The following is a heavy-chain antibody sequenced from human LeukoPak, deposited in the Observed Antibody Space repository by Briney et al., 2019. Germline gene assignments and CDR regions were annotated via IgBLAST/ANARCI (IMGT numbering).Heavy chain of an antibody. CDR2: IGHNGST. CDR1: GGSFSDYN. V-gene: IGHV4-34*01. D-gene: IGHD1-1*01. CDR3: ARQLEDAFDI. J-gene: IGHJ3*02. Sequence: SETLSLTCAVYGGSFSDYNWTWIRQPPGKGLEWIGEIGHNGSTNYNPSLKSRVTISVDTSKNQFSLKLSSVTAADTAVYYCARQLEDAFDIWGQGTMVTVSS.